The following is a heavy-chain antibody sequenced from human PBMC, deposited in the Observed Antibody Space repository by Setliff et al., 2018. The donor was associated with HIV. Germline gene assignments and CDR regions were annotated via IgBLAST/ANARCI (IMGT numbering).Heavy chain of an antibody. Sequence: GESLKISCVGSGYSFTSPEISWVRQMPGKGLEWMGKIDPSDSYTKYNPSFEGHVTIPADKSINTAHLQLNSLKASDTAKYYCARHSDDRDPWYFDLWGRGTLVTVSS. V-gene: IGHV5-10-1*01. D-gene: IGHD1-1*01. J-gene: IGHJ2*01. CDR1: GYSFTSPE. CDR3: ARHSDDRDPWYFDL. CDR2: IDPSDSYT.